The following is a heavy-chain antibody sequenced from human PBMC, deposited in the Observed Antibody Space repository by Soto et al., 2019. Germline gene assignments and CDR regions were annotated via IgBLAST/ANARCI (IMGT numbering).Heavy chain of an antibody. CDR1: GGSISSGGYS. CDR2: IYHSGST. CDR3: ARDLRGYSRYDYLDY. D-gene: IGHD5-12*01. Sequence: PSETLSLTCAVSGGSISSGGYSWSWIRQPPGKGLEWIGYIYHSGSTYYNPSLKSRVTISVDRSKNQFSLKLSSVTAADTAVYYCARDLRGYSRYDYLDYWGQGIPVTVSS. V-gene: IGHV4-30-2*01. J-gene: IGHJ4*02.